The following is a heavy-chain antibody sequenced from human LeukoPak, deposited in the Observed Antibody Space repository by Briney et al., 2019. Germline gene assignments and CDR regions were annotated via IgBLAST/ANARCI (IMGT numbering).Heavy chain of an antibody. D-gene: IGHD2-2*01. J-gene: IGHJ6*03. CDR1: GFTFSSYA. Sequence: GGSLRLSCAASGFTFSSYAMNWVRQAPGKGLEWVSYISSSGSTIYYADSVKGRFTISRDNAKNSLYLQMNSLRAEDTAVYYCATSTSRGPYYYYMDVWGKGTTVTVSS. CDR2: ISSSGSTI. CDR3: ATSTSRGPYYYYMDV. V-gene: IGHV3-48*03.